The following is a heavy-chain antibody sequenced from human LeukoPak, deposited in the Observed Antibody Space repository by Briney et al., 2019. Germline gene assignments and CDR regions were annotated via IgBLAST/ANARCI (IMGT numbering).Heavy chain of an antibody. CDR3: AKRPSDYGDYVSYFDY. Sequence: GGSLRLSCAASGFSVSRKYMSWVRQAPGKGLEWVGVISDDGRRKDYADSVKGRFTISRDNSKDTLYLQMNSLRAEDTAVYYCAKRPSDYGDYVSYFDYWGQGTLVTVSS. J-gene: IGHJ4*02. CDR1: GFSVSRKY. D-gene: IGHD4-17*01. V-gene: IGHV3-30*18. CDR2: ISDDGRRK.